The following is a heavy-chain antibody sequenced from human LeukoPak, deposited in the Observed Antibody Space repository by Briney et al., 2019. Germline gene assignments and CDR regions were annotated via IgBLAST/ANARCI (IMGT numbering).Heavy chain of an antibody. CDR2: INPNSGGS. Sequence: ASVKLSCKASGYTFIDYYIYWVRQAPGQGLEWMGWINPNSGGSKSAQKFQGRVTMTRDTSISTVYMELSRLTSDDTAIYYCARGDTMGRGVTPHYWGQGTLVTVSS. CDR3: ARGDTMGRGVTPHY. J-gene: IGHJ4*02. D-gene: IGHD3-10*01. CDR1: GYTFIDYY. V-gene: IGHV1-2*02.